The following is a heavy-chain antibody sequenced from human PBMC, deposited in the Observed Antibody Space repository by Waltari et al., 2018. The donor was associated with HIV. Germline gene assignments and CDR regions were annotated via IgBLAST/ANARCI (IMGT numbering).Heavy chain of an antibody. V-gene: IGHV3-9*01. J-gene: IGHJ6*02. CDR3: AKDRGLSV. CDR2: ISWNSGSI. Sequence: EVQLVESGGGLVQPGRSLRLSCAASGFTFDDYAMHWVRQAQGKGLEWVSGISWNSGSIGYADSVKGRFTISRDNAKNSLYLQMNSLRAEDTALYYCAKDRGLSVWGQGTTVTVSS. CDR1: GFTFDDYA.